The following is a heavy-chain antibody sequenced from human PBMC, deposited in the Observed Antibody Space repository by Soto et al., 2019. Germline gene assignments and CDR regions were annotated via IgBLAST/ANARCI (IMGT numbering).Heavy chain of an antibody. CDR3: ARGQRFSDWFDP. V-gene: IGHV4-4*07. CDR2: IYSSGTT. Sequence: PSETLSLICTVSGGSISGYYWTWIRQAAGKGLEWIGRIYSSGTTKYNPSLKSRVTMSLDTSKNQFSLRLSSVTATDTAVYYCARGQRFSDWFDPWGPGTLVTVSS. CDR1: GGSISGYY. D-gene: IGHD3-3*01. J-gene: IGHJ5*02.